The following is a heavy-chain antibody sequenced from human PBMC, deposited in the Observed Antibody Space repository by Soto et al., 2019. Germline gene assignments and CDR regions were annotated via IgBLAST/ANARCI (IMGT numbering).Heavy chain of an antibody. V-gene: IGHV1-3*01. CDR1: GYTFTRYT. CDR3: ARGIATGQLDP. D-gene: IGHD2-15*01. J-gene: IGHJ5*02. CDR2: INPDNGNA. Sequence: ASVKVSCKASGYTFTRYTMNWVRQAPGQRLEWMGWINPDNGNAKSSQKFQDRVIITRDTSASTAYMDLSSLRSEDTAVYYCARGIATGQLDPWGQGTLVTVSS.